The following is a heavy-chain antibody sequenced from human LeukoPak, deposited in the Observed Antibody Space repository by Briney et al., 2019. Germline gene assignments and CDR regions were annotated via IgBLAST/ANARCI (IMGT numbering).Heavy chain of an antibody. J-gene: IGHJ4*02. Sequence: SETLSLTCAVSGGSFSSSNWWSWVRQPPGKGLEWIGEVNHSGRTNYNPSLKSRVTISVDPSKSQFSLNLRSVTAADTAVYYCARGQFQRDYWGQGTLVIVSS. CDR3: ARGQFQRDY. CDR2: VNHSGRT. V-gene: IGHV4-4*02. CDR1: GGSFSSSNW.